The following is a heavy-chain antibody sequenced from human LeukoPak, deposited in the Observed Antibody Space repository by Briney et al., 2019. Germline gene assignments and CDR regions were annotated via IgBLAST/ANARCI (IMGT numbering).Heavy chain of an antibody. Sequence: GGSLRLSCAASGFTFSSYAMHWVRQAPGKGLEWVAVISYDGSNKYYADSVKGRFTISRDNSKNTLYLQMNSLRAEDTAAYYCARDTRKMTTGDYWGQGTLVTVSS. CDR3: ARDTRKMTTGDY. CDR1: GFTFSSYA. J-gene: IGHJ4*02. D-gene: IGHD4-17*01. CDR2: ISYDGSNK. V-gene: IGHV3-30-3*01.